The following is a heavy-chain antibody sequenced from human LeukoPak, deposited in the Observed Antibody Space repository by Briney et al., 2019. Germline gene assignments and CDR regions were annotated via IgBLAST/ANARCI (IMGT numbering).Heavy chain of an antibody. CDR2: IYDSGST. J-gene: IGHJ6*03. CDR1: GGSISSGGYS. Sequence: EASETLSLTCAVSGGSISSGGYSWTWIRQPPGKGLEWIGNIYDSGSTNYNPSLKSRVTISVDTSKNQFSLNLSSVTAADTAVYYCARLPPRGSGWYNYYDMDVWGKGTTVTISS. V-gene: IGHV4-30-4*07. D-gene: IGHD6-19*01. CDR3: ARLPPRGSGWYNYYDMDV.